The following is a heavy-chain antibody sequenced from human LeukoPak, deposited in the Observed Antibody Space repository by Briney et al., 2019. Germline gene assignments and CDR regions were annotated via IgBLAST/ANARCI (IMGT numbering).Heavy chain of an antibody. CDR2: IAPGGITT. J-gene: IGHJ4*02. CDR1: GFTLTSYA. Sequence: TGGSLTLSCAASGFTLTSYAMSWVRQAPGKGLEWVSFIAPGGITTSYADSVKGRFTISRDNSKNTLYLQMNSLRAEDTAVYYCAKGYDSSGYYNKRPDYWGQGTLVTVSS. V-gene: IGHV3-23*01. D-gene: IGHD3-22*01. CDR3: AKGYDSSGYYNKRPDY.